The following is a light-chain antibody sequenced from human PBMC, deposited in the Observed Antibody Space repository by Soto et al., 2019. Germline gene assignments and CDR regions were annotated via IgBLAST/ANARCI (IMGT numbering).Light chain of an antibody. CDR3: SSYAVPTSYV. CDR1: SSDVGGYNF. CDR2: EVD. J-gene: IGLJ1*01. V-gene: IGLV2-8*01. Sequence: QSVLTQPPSASGSPGQSVTISCTGTSSDVGGYNFVSWYQQHPGKAPKLMIYEVDKRPSGVPDRFSGSKSGNTASLTVSGLQAEDEVDHYCSSYAVPTSYVFGTGTKGTV.